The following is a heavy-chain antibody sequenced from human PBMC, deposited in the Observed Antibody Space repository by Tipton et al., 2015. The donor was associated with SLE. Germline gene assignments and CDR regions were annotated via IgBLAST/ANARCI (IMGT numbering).Heavy chain of an antibody. D-gene: IGHD6-19*01. CDR3: ARDLYSSDWKYYGMDV. CDR1: GASITSFY. J-gene: IGHJ6*02. V-gene: IGHV4-59*01. Sequence: TLSLTCTVSGASITSFYWGWIRQPPGKGLEWIGYISYSGSTNYNPSLKSRVTISVDTSKNQFSLKLSFVTAAATAVYYCARDLYSSDWKYYGMDVWGQGTTVTVSS. CDR2: ISYSGST.